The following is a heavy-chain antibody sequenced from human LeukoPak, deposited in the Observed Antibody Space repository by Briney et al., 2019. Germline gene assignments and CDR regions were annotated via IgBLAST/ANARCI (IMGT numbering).Heavy chain of an antibody. CDR3: GKDSYVGVNWFDP. CDR1: GFSFSSNS. J-gene: IGHJ5*02. D-gene: IGHD1-26*01. V-gene: IGHV3-23*01. CDR2: ISGSGDRI. Sequence: GGSLRLYCAASGFSFSSNSMSWVRQAPGKGLEWVSAISGSGDRIFYADSVKGRFTISRDNSKNMVYLQMNSLRAEDTAFYYCGKDSYVGVNWFDPRGQGTLVTVSS.